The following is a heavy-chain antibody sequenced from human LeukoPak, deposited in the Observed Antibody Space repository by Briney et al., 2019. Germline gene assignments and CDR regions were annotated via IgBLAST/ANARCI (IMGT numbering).Heavy chain of an antibody. CDR1: GYTFTSYG. CDR3: TRGGGSCCTKWYFDY. CDR2: ISAYNGNT. Sequence: ASVKVSCKASGYTFTSYGISWVRQAPGQGLEWMGWISAYNGNTNYAQKLQGRVTMTTDTSTSTAYMELRSLRSDDTAVYYCTRGGGSCCTKWYFDYWGQGTLVTVSS. V-gene: IGHV1-18*01. J-gene: IGHJ4*02. D-gene: IGHD2-15*01.